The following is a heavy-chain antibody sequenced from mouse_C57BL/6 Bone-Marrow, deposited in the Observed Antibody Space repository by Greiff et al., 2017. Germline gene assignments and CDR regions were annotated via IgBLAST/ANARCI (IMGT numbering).Heavy chain of an antibody. V-gene: IGHV5-17*01. Sequence: DVMLVESGGGLVKPGGSLKLSCAASGFTFSDYGMHWVRQAPEQGLEWVAYISSGSSTIYYADTMKGRFTISRDNAKNTLFLQMTRLRSEDTAMYYCARPDYGNHLYYAMDYWGQGTSVTVSS. D-gene: IGHD2-1*01. CDR1: GFTFSDYG. CDR2: ISSGSSTI. J-gene: IGHJ4*01. CDR3: ARPDYGNHLYYAMDY.